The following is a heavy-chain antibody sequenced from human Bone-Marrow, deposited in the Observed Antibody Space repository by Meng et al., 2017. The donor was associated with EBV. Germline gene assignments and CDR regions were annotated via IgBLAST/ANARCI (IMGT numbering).Heavy chain of an antibody. CDR2: IYYSGST. CDR1: GGSVSSGSYY. J-gene: IGHJ4*02. D-gene: IGHD3-22*01. CDR3: AREGSPFYYDSSGYDL. V-gene: IGHV4-61*01. Sequence: QGPLQELGPGLVKPSETLSLTCTVSGGSVSSGSYYWSWIRQPPGKGLQWIGYIYYSGSTNYNPSLKSRATISMDTSKNQFSLKLSSVTAADTAVYYCAREGSPFYYDSSGYDLWGQGTLVTVSS.